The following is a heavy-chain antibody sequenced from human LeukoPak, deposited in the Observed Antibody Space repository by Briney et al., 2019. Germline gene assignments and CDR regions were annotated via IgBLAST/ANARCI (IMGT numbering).Heavy chain of an antibody. CDR1: EFTFSNYW. D-gene: IGHD3-16*01. V-gene: IGHV3-74*01. Sequence: GGSLRLSCAASEFTFSNYWMHWVRQAPGKGLVWVSRINTDGSTTNYADSVKGRFTISRDNAKNTLYLQMSSLRAEDTAVYYCARVGGGSNTPFDYWGQGTLVTVSS. J-gene: IGHJ4*02. CDR2: INTDGSTT. CDR3: ARVGGGSNTPFDY.